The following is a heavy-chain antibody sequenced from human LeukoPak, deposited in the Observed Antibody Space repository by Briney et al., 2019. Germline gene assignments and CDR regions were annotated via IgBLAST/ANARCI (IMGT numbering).Heavy chain of an antibody. V-gene: IGHV1-2*02. J-gene: IGHJ6*03. Sequence: ASVKVSCKASGYTFTGYYMHWVRQAPGQGLEWMGWINPNSGGTNYAQKSQGRVTMTRDTSISTAYMELSRLRSDDTAVYYCASSIAARGYYYYMDVWGKGTTVTVSS. CDR2: INPNSGGT. D-gene: IGHD6-6*01. CDR3: ASSIAARGYYYYMDV. CDR1: GYTFTGYY.